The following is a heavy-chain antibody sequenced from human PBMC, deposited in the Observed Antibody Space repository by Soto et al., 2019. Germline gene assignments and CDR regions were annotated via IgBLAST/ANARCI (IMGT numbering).Heavy chain of an antibody. V-gene: IGHV3-66*01. CDR3: ARNRPFDY. J-gene: IGHJ4*02. D-gene: IGHD6-6*01. CDR2: LSSGGDT. CDR1: GFTVSSNY. Sequence: EVQLVESGGGLVQPGGSLRLSCAASGFTVSSNYMSWVRQAPRKGLEWVSILSSGGDTYYADSVKGRFTISRDKSKNTLYLQMNSLRDEDTAVYYCARNRPFDYWGQGTLVTVSS.